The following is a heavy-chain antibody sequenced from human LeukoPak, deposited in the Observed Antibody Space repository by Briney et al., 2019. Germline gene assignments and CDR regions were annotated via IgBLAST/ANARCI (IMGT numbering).Heavy chain of an antibody. CDR3: ANAPGNSGYYY. D-gene: IGHD3-22*01. Sequence: GASVKVSCKASGYTFTCRYLHWVRQATGQAPEWMGWITPLNRNTNYGQKFQDRITITRDRSMSTAYMELSSLTSEDTAMYYCANAPGNSGYYYWGQGTLVTVSS. J-gene: IGHJ4*02. CDR2: ITPLNRNT. V-gene: IGHV1-45*02. CDR1: GYTFTCRY.